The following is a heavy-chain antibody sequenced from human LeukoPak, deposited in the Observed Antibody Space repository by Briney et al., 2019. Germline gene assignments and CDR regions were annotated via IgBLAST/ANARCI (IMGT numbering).Heavy chain of an antibody. D-gene: IGHD2-2*01. V-gene: IGHV1-2*02. J-gene: IGHJ6*03. CDR3: ARGRVPAAKVLYYYYYMDV. CDR2: INPNSGGT. CDR1: GYTFTGYY. Sequence: ASVKVSCKASGYTFTGYYIHWVRQAPGQGLEWMGWINPNSGGTNYAQKFQGRVTMARDTSISTAYMELSRLRSDDTAVYYCARGRVPAAKVLYYYYYMDVWGKGTTVTISS.